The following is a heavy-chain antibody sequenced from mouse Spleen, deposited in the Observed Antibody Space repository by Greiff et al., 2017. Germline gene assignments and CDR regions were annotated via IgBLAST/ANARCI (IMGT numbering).Heavy chain of an antibody. V-gene: IGHV5-16*01. CDR2: INYDGSST. J-gene: IGHJ4*01. CDR3: ARLLLGNYAMDY. CDR1: GFTFSDYY. D-gene: IGHD4-1*01. Sequence: EVQRVESEGGLVQPGSSMKLSCTASGFTFSDYYMAWVRQVPEKGLEWVANINYDGSSTYYLDSLKSRFIISRDNAKNILYLQMSSLKSEDTATYYCARLLLGNYAMDYWGQGTSVTVSS.